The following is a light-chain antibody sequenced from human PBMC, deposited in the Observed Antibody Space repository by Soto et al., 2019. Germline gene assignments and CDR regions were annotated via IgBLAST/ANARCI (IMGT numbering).Light chain of an antibody. V-gene: IGKV1-5*03. CDR3: QQYHSFSPYT. CDR2: KAS. CDR1: QSISSW. Sequence: DIQMTQSPSTLSASVGDRVTITCRASQSISSWLAWYQQKPGKAPKLLIYKASTLETGVPSRFSGSGSGTEFTLIISSLQPDDFATYYCQQYHSFSPYTFGQGTKLEIK. J-gene: IGKJ2*01.